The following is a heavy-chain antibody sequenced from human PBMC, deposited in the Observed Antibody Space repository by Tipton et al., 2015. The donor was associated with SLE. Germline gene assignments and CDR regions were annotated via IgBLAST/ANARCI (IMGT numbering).Heavy chain of an antibody. Sequence: TLSLTCTVSGGSIRSHYWSWIRQPPGKGLEWIGYMYHSGSTKYNPSLKRRVTISLDTSKNQVSLKLTSVTAADTAVYYCARGWYSRNWEWWFDPWGQGTLVTVSS. J-gene: IGHJ5*02. V-gene: IGHV4-59*11. CDR1: GGSIRSHY. CDR3: ARGWYSRNWEWWFDP. D-gene: IGHD6-13*01. CDR2: MYHSGST.